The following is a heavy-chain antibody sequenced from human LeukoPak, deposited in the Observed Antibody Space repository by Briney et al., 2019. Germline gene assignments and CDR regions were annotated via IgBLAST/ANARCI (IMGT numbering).Heavy chain of an antibody. D-gene: IGHD3-10*01. V-gene: IGHV3-48*04. Sequence: GGSLRLSCAASGFIFSSYRMYWVRQAPGKGLEWVSYISGSGSIIYYADSVKGRFTISRDNAKNSLYLQMNSLRAEDTAVYYCASGRQGSGSYYNPFDYWGQGTLVTVSS. CDR2: ISGSGSII. CDR1: GFIFSSYR. CDR3: ASGRQGSGSYYNPFDY. J-gene: IGHJ4*02.